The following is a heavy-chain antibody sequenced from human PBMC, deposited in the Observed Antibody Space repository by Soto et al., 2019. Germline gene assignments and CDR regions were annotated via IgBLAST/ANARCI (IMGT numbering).Heavy chain of an antibody. Sequence: PGGSLRLSCAASGFTFSSYSMNWVRQAPGKGLEWVSSISRSSSYIYYADSVKGRFTISTDKAKNSLYLQMNSLRAEDTAAYYCARGDSWDYGAYYYYGMDVWGQGTTVTVSS. J-gene: IGHJ6*02. CDR1: GFTFSSYS. CDR2: ISRSSSYI. V-gene: IGHV3-21*01. CDR3: ARGDSWDYGAYYYYGMDV. D-gene: IGHD1-7*01.